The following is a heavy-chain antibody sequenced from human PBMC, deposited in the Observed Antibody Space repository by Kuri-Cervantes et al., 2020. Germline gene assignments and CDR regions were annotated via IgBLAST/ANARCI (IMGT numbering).Heavy chain of an antibody. CDR1: GFTVSSDY. CDR2: IYSGGST. Sequence: GGSLRLSCAASGFTVSSDYMSWVRQAPGKGLEWVSVIYSGGSTYYADSVKGRFTISRDNSKNTLYLQMNSLRAEDTAVYYCAILTLAAAATGDAFDIWGQGTMVTVSS. CDR3: AILTLAAAATGDAFDI. J-gene: IGHJ3*02. D-gene: IGHD6-13*01. V-gene: IGHV3-53*05.